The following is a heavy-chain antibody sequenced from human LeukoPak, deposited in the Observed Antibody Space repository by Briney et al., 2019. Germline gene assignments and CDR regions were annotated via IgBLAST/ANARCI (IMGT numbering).Heavy chain of an antibody. Sequence: GGSLRLSCSASGFTFSSFAMHWVRQAPGKGLEYVAAISRNGGSTYYADSVKGRFTISRDNSKNTLYLQMNSLRAEDTAVYYCARASCSGGSCYYYYGMDVWGQGTTVTVSS. J-gene: IGHJ6*02. CDR1: GFTFSSFA. V-gene: IGHV3-64*04. CDR3: ARASCSGGSCYYYYGMDV. D-gene: IGHD2-15*01. CDR2: ISRNGGST.